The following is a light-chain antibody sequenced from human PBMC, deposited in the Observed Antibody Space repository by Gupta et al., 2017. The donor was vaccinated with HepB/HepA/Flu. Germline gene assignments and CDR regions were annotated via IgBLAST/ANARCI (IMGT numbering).Light chain of an antibody. J-gene: IGKJ2*01. V-gene: IGKV1-39*01. CDR1: QNIRRY. CDR2: AIS. CDR3: QQTDAIPYT. Sequence: DIPMTQSPSSLSASVGDRVTITCRASQNIRRYLNWFQRKPGHAPKVLIYAISNLQTGVPSRFSGSGSGTDFTLTISSLQPEDFATYYCQQTDAIPYTFGQGTKVEIK.